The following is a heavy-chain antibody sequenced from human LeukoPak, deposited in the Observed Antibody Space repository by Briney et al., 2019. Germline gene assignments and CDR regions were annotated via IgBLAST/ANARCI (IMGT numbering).Heavy chain of an antibody. CDR3: AKDSAFYYIDV. J-gene: IGHJ6*03. Sequence: GGSLRLSCAASGFTFNNYGMHWVRQAPGKGLEWVAFIWYNGNNQYYADSVKGRFTISRDNSKNTLYLPMNSLKGDDTAVYYCAKDSAFYYIDVWGKGTTVIVSS. D-gene: IGHD3-10*01. CDR2: IWYNGNNQ. CDR1: GFTFNNYG. V-gene: IGHV3-30*02.